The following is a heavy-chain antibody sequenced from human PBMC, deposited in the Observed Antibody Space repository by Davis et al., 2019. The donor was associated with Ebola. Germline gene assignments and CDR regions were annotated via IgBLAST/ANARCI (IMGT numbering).Heavy chain of an antibody. CDR1: RFTFSSYS. CDR3: ARGGPTFDY. CDR2: IWYDGSNK. J-gene: IGHJ4*02. V-gene: IGHV3-33*01. Sequence: PGGSLRLSCAASRFTFSSYSMHWVRQAPGKGLEWVAVIWYDGSNKYYADSVKGRFTISRDNSKNTLYLQMNRLRAEDTAVYYCARGGPTFDYWGQGILVTVSS.